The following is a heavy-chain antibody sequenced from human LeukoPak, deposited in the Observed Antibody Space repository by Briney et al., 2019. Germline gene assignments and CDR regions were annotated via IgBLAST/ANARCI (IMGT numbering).Heavy chain of an antibody. D-gene: IGHD6-6*01. Sequence: GGSLRLSCAASGFSLRTFTLHWVRQAPGKGLEWVSSIGSTTTDMSYTGSVKGRFSISRDNAKNSLSLQMNSLRVEDAAVYYCTRDRLFDCWGQGTLVTVSS. CDR2: IGSTTTDM. CDR3: TRDRLFDC. V-gene: IGHV3-21*01. J-gene: IGHJ4*02. CDR1: GFSLRTFT.